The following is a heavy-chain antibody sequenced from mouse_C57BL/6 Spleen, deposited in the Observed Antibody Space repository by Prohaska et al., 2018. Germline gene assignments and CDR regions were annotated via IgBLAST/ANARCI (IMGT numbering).Heavy chain of an antibody. J-gene: IGHJ3*01. CDR2: IDPEDGDT. V-gene: IGHV14-1*01. CDR1: GLNIKDYY. CDR3: RLYDNYVGWFAY. Sequence: GAELVRPGASVKLSCTASGLNIKDYYMHWVKQRPEQGLEWIGRIDPEDGDTEYDTKFQGKATMTADTSSNKAYLQLSSLTSEDTDVYYCRLYDNYVGWFAYWGQGTLVTVSA. D-gene: IGHD2-1*01.